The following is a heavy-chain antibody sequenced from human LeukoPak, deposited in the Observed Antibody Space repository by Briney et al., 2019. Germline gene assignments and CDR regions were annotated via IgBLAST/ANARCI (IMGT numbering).Heavy chain of an antibody. CDR2: IYYSGST. D-gene: IGHD3-22*01. CDR1: GGSISSSSYY. V-gene: IGHV4-39*07. CDR3: ARGPYSYDSSGAFDI. Sequence: SETLSLTCTVSGGSISSSSYYWGWIRQPPGKGLEWIGSIYYSGSTYYNPSLKSRVTISVATSKNQFSLKLSSVTAADTAVYFCARGPYSYDSSGAFDIWGQGTMVTVSS. J-gene: IGHJ3*02.